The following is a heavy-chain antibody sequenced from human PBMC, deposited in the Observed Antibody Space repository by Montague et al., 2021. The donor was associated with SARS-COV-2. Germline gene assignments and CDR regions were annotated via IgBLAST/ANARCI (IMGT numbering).Heavy chain of an antibody. CDR1: GFTFSSYT. J-gene: IGHJ3*01. CDR2: ISRGSSYI. CDR3: ASSIPGAGVGDAFDV. V-gene: IGHV3-21*01. D-gene: IGHD6-13*01. Sequence: PLRLSCAASGFTFSSYTLNWVRQAPGKGLEWVSSISRGSSYIHYADSVKGRFTISRDNAENSLYLQMNSLRAEDTAVYYCASSIPGAGVGDAFDVWGQGTIVTVSS.